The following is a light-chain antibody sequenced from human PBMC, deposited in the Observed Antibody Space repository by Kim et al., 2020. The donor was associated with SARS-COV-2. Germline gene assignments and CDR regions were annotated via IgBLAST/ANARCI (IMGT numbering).Light chain of an antibody. CDR2: VAS. V-gene: IGKV1-9*01. CDR3: QQLKDYPLT. CDR1: QDISRS. Sequence: DIQLTQSPSFLSASVRDRVTITCRSSQDISRSLAWYQQKPGRAPKVLIYVASTLESGVPSRFSGSGSGTEFTLTISSLQPEDFAAYYCQQLKDYPLTFGGGTKVDIK. J-gene: IGKJ4*01.